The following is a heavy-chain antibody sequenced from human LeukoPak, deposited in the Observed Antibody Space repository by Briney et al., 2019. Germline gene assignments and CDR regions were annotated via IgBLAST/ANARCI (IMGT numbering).Heavy chain of an antibody. CDR3: ARVGKDSGYDWLYHFDY. CDR2: ISYDGSNK. D-gene: IGHD5-12*01. CDR1: GFTFSSYA. Sequence: GRSLRLSCAASGFTFSSYAMHWARQAPGKGLEWVAVISYDGSNKYYADSVKGRFTISRDNSKNTLYLQMNSLRAEDTAVYYCARVGKDSGYDWLYHFDYWGQGTLVTVSS. V-gene: IGHV3-30*04. J-gene: IGHJ4*02.